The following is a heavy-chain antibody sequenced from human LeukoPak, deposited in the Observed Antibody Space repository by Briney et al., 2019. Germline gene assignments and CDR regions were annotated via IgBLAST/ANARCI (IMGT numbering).Heavy chain of an antibody. Sequence: GASVKVSCKASGGTFSSYAISWVRQAPGQGLEWMGRIIPILGTANYAQKFQGRVTITADKSTSTAYMELSSLRSEDTAVYYCARDPVDSSGRGRFDYWGQGTLVTVSS. CDR1: GGTFSSYA. CDR2: IIPILGTA. V-gene: IGHV1-69*04. J-gene: IGHJ4*02. D-gene: IGHD3-22*01. CDR3: ARDPVDSSGRGRFDY.